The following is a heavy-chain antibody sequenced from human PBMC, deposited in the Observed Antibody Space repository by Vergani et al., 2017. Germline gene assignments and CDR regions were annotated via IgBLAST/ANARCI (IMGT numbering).Heavy chain of an antibody. CDR2: LTGGGGST. D-gene: IGHD1-26*01. V-gene: IGHV3-23*01. Sequence: EVQLLESGGSLKQPGGSVRLSCAASGFRFSTYAMHWVRQAPGKGLEWVSALTGGGGSTYYADSFKGRFIISRDNSRDTLYLQMNSLRLEDTATYYCVKDARSYETVFDSWGKGTLVTVSS. J-gene: IGHJ4*02. CDR3: VKDARSYETVFDS. CDR1: GFRFSTYA.